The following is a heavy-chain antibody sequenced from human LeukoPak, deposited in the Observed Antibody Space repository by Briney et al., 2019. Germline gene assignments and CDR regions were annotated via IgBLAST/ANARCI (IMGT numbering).Heavy chain of an antibody. V-gene: IGHV3-21*01. CDR2: ISSSSSYI. D-gene: IGHD1-26*01. CDR3: ARDRFRWELYRPVEY. J-gene: IGHJ4*02. Sequence: PGGSLRLSCAASGFTFSSYSMNWVRQAPGKGLEWVSSISSSSSYIYYADSVKGRFTISRDNAKNSLYLQMNSLRAEDTAVYYCARDRFRWELYRPVEYWGQGTLVTVSS. CDR1: GFTFSSYS.